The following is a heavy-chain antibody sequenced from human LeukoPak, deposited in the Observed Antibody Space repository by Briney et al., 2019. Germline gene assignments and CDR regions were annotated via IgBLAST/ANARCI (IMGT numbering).Heavy chain of an antibody. CDR3: ARVKRDYGDYVDYYYYYMDV. CDR2: ISSSSSYI. Sequence: GGSLRLSCAASGFTFSSYSMNWVRQAPGKGLEWVSSISSSSSYIYYADSVKGRFTISRDNAKNTLYLQMNSLRAEDTAVYYCARVKRDYGDYVDYYYYYMDVWGKGTTVTVSS. J-gene: IGHJ6*03. D-gene: IGHD4-17*01. V-gene: IGHV3-21*01. CDR1: GFTFSSYS.